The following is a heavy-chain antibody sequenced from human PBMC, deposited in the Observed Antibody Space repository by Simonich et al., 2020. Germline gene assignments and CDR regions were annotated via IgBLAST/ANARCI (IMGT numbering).Heavy chain of an antibody. D-gene: IGHD4-17*01. Sequence: QVQLQQWGAGLLKPSETLSLTCAVYGGSFSGYYWSWIRQPPGKGLEWIGEINHSGSTNYNQSLKSRVTISVDTSKNQFSLKLSSVTAADTAVYYCATTQKTTVTYYFDYWGQGTLVTVSS. CDR3: ATTQKTTVTYYFDY. V-gene: IGHV4-34*01. J-gene: IGHJ4*02. CDR1: GGSFSGYY. CDR2: INHSGST.